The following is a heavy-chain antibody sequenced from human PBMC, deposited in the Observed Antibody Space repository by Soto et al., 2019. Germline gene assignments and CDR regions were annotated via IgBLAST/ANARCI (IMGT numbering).Heavy chain of an antibody. CDR3: ASAESSSSLYPSNAMDV. Sequence: RGESLKISCKGSGYSFTSYWISWVLQIPWKGLEWMGRIDPSDSYTNYSPSFQGHVTISADKSISTAYLQWSSLKASDTAMYYCASAESSSSLYPSNAMDVCGQGTTVTVSS. J-gene: IGHJ6*02. CDR1: GYSFTSYW. CDR2: IDPSDSYT. D-gene: IGHD6-6*01. V-gene: IGHV5-10-1*01.